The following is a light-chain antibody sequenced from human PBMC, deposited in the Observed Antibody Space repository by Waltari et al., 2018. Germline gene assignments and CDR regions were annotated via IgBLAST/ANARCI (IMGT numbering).Light chain of an antibody. J-gene: IGKJ1*01. CDR2: GAA. V-gene: IGKV3-20*01. CDR3: KHYGRSPAT. CDR1: ESVGRS. Sequence: EIVLTQSPGTLSLSPGERATLSCRASESVGRSLAWYQQRPGQAARLLIDGAANRAPGIPDGCSGSGSGTEFSHTISRLEPEDYAVSYCKHYGRSPATFGQGTKVEIK.